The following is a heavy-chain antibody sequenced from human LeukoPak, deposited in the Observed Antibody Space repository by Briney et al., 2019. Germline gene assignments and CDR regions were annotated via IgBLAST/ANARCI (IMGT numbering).Heavy chain of an antibody. D-gene: IGHD5-24*01. V-gene: IGHV4-31*03. Sequence: PSETLSLTCTVSGGSISSGGYYWSWIRQHPGKGLEWIGYIYYSGNTYYNPSLKSRVTISVDTSKNQFSLKLSSVTAADTAVYYCARDRRDGYSPFDYWGQGILVTVSS. CDR1: GGSISSGGYY. CDR3: ARDRRDGYSPFDY. J-gene: IGHJ4*02. CDR2: IYYSGNT.